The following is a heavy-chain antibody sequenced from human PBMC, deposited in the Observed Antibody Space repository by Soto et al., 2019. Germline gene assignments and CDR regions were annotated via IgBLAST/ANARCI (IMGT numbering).Heavy chain of an antibody. V-gene: IGHV3-64D*06. CDR3: VKGGYSYGYSAFDI. D-gene: IGHD5-18*01. CDR1: GFIFSSYT. CDR2: ISANGGTT. Sequence: GGSLRLSCSASGFIFSSYTIYWVRQAPEKGLEYVSAISANGGTTYYADSVKGRFTVSRDNSKNTLYLQMSSLRAEDKANYYCVKGGYSYGYSAFDIWSQGTMVTVSS. J-gene: IGHJ3*02.